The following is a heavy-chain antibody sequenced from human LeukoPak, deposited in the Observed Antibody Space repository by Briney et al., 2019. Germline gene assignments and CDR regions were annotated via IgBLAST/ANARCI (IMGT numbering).Heavy chain of an antibody. CDR3: ARDRAPASSGWVFDAFDI. CDR2: INPNSGGT. V-gene: IGHV1-2*04. D-gene: IGHD6-19*01. CDR1: GYTCTGYY. Sequence: ASVKVSCKASGYTCTGYYMHWVRQAPGQGLEWMGWINPNSGGTNYAQKFQGWVTMTRDTSISTAYMELSRLRSDDTAVYYCARDRAPASSGWVFDAFDIWGQGTMVTVSS. J-gene: IGHJ3*02.